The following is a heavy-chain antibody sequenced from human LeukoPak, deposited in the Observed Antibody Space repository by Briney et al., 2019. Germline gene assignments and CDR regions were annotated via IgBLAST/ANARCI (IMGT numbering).Heavy chain of an antibody. CDR1: GYTFTSYA. V-gene: IGHV1-69*06. CDR2: IIPIFGTA. D-gene: IGHD3-10*01. J-gene: IGHJ3*02. Sequence: GASVKVSCKASGYTFTSYAMNWVRQAPGQGLEWMGGIIPIFGTANYAQKFQGRVTITADKSTSTAYMELSSLRSEDTAVYYCARDTAMVRGVIQAFDIWGQGTMVTVSS. CDR3: ARDTAMVRGVIQAFDI.